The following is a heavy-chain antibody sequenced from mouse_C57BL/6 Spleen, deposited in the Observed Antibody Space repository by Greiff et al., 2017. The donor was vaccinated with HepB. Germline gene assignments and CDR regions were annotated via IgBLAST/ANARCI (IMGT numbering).Heavy chain of an antibody. Sequence: QVQLQQPGAELVKPGASVKVSCKASCYTFTSYWMHWVNQRPGQGLEWIGSIHPSDSDTNYNQKFKGKATLTVDKSSSTAYMQLSSLTSEDSAVYYCAPRLHLDYWGQGTTVTVSS. V-gene: IGHV1-74*01. CDR1: CYTFTSYW. D-gene: IGHD6-1*01. CDR3: APRLHLDY. J-gene: IGHJ4*01. CDR2: IHPSDSDT.